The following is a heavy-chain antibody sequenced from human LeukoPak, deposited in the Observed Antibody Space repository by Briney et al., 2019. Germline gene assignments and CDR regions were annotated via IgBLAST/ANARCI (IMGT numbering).Heavy chain of an antibody. CDR3: ARAGDTVYYLDY. CDR1: GDSISSDY. D-gene: IGHD2-21*02. J-gene: IGHJ4*02. Sequence: PSETLSLTCTVSGDSISSDYWSWIRQPPGKGLEWIGYSGSTNYNPSLKSRVTISVDTAKNQFSLKLTSVTTADTAVYFCARAGDTVYYLDYWGQGTLVIVSA. CDR2: SGST. V-gene: IGHV4-59*01.